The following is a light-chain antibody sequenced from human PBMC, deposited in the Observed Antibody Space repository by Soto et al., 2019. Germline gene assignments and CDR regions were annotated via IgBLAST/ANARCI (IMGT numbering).Light chain of an antibody. CDR1: ESLINNY. J-gene: IGKJ2*04. CDR3: QQYDYSPCS. V-gene: IGKV3-20*01. CDR2: GAS. Sequence: EIVLTQSPGIVSLSPGDRATLSCRASESLINNYLAWYQQKPGQAPRLHIFGASTRATGIPDRFRGSGSGADFTLTISRLEPEDFAVYHCQQYDYSPCSFGQGTKLQI.